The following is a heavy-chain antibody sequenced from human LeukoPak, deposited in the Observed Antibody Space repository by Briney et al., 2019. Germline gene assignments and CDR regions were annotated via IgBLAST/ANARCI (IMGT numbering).Heavy chain of an antibody. J-gene: IGHJ5*02. CDR1: GGSFSGYY. CDR2: INHSEYI. D-gene: IGHD2-2*01. Sequence: SETLSLTCAVYGGSFSGYYWSWISQPPGKGLEWIGEINHSEYINYNPSLKSRVTISVDTSKNQFSLKLSSVAAADTAVYYCARGNGYCSSTSCPHWFDPWGQGTLVTVSS. CDR3: ARGNGYCSSTSCPHWFDP. V-gene: IGHV4-34*01.